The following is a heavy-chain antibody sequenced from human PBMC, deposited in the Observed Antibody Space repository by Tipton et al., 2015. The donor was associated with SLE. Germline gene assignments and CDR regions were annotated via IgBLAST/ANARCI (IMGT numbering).Heavy chain of an antibody. V-gene: IGHV1-2*02. J-gene: IGHJ4*02. CDR3: ATGSSGWYEGYFDY. Sequence: QLVQSGAEVKKPGASVKVSCKASGYTFTGYFMNWVRQAPGQGLEWMGWINPKSGGTNYAQKFQGRVTMTRDTSISTAYMELSTLTSDDTAVYYCATGSSGWYEGYFDYWGQGTLVTVFS. D-gene: IGHD6-19*01. CDR1: GYTFTGYF. CDR2: INPKSGGT.